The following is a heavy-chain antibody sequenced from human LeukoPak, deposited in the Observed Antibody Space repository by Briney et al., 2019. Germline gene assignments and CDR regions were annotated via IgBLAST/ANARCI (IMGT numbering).Heavy chain of an antibody. CDR3: AREGERSTGFDP. J-gene: IGHJ5*02. CDR2: ISSSGSTI. Sequence: GGSLRLSCAASGFTFSNYYMSWIRQEPGNGLEWVSYISSSGSTIYYADSVKGRFTISRDNAKNSLYLQMNSLRAEDTAVYYCAREGERSTGFDPWGQGTLVTVSS. V-gene: IGHV3-11*01. D-gene: IGHD1-1*01. CDR1: GFTFSNYY.